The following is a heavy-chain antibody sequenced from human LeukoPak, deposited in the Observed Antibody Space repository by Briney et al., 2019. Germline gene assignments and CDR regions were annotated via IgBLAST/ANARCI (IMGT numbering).Heavy chain of an antibody. V-gene: IGHV3-9*01. CDR2: ISWNSGSI. J-gene: IGHJ4*02. D-gene: IGHD3-3*02. CDR1: GFTFDDYA. Sequence: GGSLRLSCAASGFTFDDYAMHWVRQAPGKGLEWVSGISWNSGSIGYADSVKGRFTISRDNSKNTLYLQMNSLRAEDTAVYYCASSPAHFWSGSDYWGQGTLVTVSS. CDR3: ASSPAHFWSGSDY.